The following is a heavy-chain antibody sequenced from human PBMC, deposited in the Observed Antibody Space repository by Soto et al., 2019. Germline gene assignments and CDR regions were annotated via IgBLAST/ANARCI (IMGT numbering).Heavy chain of an antibody. CDR2: IYYSGST. D-gene: IGHD2-15*01. CDR3: ARQGANCSGATCYLAY. V-gene: IGHV4-39*01. Sequence: QLQLQESGPGLVKPSETLSLTCTVSGGSISSSTYYWGWIRQPPGKGLEWIGSIYYSGSTYYNPSLKSRVSISVDTSNNQFSLKLSSVTAAYSAVYYCARQGANCSGATCYLAYWGQGTLVTVSS. J-gene: IGHJ4*02. CDR1: GGSISSSTYY.